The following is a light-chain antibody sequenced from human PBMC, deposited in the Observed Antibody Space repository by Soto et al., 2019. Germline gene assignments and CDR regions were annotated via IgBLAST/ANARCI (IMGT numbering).Light chain of an antibody. CDR2: RNN. J-gene: IGLJ2*01. CDR3: AAWDDSLSVV. CDR1: SSNIGSNY. Sequence: QLVLTQPPSASGTPGQRVTISCSGSSSNIGSNYVYWYQQLPGTAPKLLIYRNNQRPSGVPDRFSGSKSDTSASLAISGLRSEDEADYYCAAWDDSLSVVFGGGTKVTVL. V-gene: IGLV1-47*01.